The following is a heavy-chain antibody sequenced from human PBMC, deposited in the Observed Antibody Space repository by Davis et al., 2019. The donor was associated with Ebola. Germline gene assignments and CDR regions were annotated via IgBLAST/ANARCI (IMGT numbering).Heavy chain of an antibody. D-gene: IGHD3-3*01. CDR2: ISYDGSNK. J-gene: IGHJ6*02. Sequence: GESLKISCAASGFTFSSYAMHWVRQAPGKGLEWVAVISYDGSNKYYADSVKGRFTISRDNSKNTLYLQMNSLRAEDTAVYYCARDGTGYDFWSGYRYYYYGMDVWGQGTTVTVSS. CDR3: ARDGTGYDFWSGYRYYYYGMDV. CDR1: GFTFSSYA. V-gene: IGHV3-30-3*01.